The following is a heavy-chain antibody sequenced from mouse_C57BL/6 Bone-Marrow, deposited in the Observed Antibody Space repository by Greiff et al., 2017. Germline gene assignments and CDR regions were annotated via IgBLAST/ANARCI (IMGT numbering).Heavy chain of an antibody. V-gene: IGHV1-69*01. J-gene: IGHJ1*03. Sequence: QVQLQQPGAELVMPGASVKLSCKASGYTFTSYWMHWVKQRPGQGLEWIGEIDPSDSYTNYNQKFKGKSTLTVDKSSSTAYMQLSSLTSADSAVYYCAREGYGSSSYWYFDVWGTGTTVTVSS. D-gene: IGHD1-1*01. CDR3: AREGYGSSSYWYFDV. CDR1: GYTFTSYW. CDR2: IDPSDSYT.